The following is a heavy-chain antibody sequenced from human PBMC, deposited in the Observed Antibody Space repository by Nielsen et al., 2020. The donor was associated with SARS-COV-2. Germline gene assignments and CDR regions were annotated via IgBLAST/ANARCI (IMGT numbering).Heavy chain of an antibody. CDR1: GGSISSSSYY. CDR3: ARLAPYYYYMDV. J-gene: IGHJ6*03. D-gene: IGHD5-12*01. Sequence: SETLFLTCTVSGGSISSSSYYWGWIRQPPGKGLEWIGSIYYSGSTNYNPSLKSRVTISVDTSKNQFSLKLSSVTAADTAVYYCARLAPYYYYMDVWGKGTTVTVSS. CDR2: IYYSGST. V-gene: IGHV4-39*07.